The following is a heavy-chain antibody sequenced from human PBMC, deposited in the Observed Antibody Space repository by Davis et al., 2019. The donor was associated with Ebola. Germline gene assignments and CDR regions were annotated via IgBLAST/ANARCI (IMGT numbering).Heavy chain of an antibody. J-gene: IGHJ5*02. CDR3: AKDSRSYLGNWFDP. V-gene: IGHV1-3*01. CDR2: INPGKGST. CDR1: GYTFSQYA. Sequence: SVKVSCKASGYTFSQYAVHWVRQAPGQSLEWMGWINPGKGSTKYSQKFQGRVTFTADTSANTVYMELSGLRSEDTAVYYCAKDSRSYLGNWFDPWSQGTLVTVSS. D-gene: IGHD6-6*01.